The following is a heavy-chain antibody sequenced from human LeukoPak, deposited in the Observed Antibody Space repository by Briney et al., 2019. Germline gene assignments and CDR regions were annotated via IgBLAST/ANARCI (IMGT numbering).Heavy chain of an antibody. V-gene: IGHV3-48*04. D-gene: IGHD1-26*01. Sequence: GGSLRLSCAASGFTFSSYSMNWVRQAPGKGLEWVSYISSSSSTIYYADSVKGRFTISRDNAKNSLFMQMNSPRAEDTAVYYCARTNSGSYNYGWDYFDYWGQGTLVTVSS. CDR2: ISSSSSTI. J-gene: IGHJ4*02. CDR1: GFTFSSYS. CDR3: ARTNSGSYNYGWDYFDY.